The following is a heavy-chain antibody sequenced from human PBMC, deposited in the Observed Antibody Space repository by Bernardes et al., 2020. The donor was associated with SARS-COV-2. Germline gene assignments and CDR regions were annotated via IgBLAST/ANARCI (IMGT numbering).Heavy chain of an antibody. D-gene: IGHD3-3*01. CDR2: ISHSGNT. CDR3: VSYHDFWSGSPFASDF. V-gene: IGHV4-61*01. Sequence: SEPLSLTCSVSGASVNSRPFYWTWIRQPPGKGLEWIGYISHSGNTKYNPSLQGRVAFSLDTSRNQFSLGLRSVSAADTALYYCVSYHDFWSGSPFASDFWGQGTMVTVSS. J-gene: IGHJ3*01. CDR1: GASVNSRPFY.